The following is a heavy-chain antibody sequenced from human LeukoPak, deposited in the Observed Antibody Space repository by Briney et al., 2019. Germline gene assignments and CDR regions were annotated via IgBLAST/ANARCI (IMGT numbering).Heavy chain of an antibody. CDR2: INPSGSST. CDR1: GYTFTSYY. D-gene: IGHD6-13*01. J-gene: IGHJ5*02. CDR3: ARGSPGYSNEFDP. Sequence: GASVKVSCKASGYTFTSYYMHWVRQAPGQGLEWMGLINPSGSSTSYAQKFQGRLSLTRDMSTSTDYMELSSLRSEDTAVYYCARGSPGYSNEFDPWGQGTLVTVSS. V-gene: IGHV1-46*01.